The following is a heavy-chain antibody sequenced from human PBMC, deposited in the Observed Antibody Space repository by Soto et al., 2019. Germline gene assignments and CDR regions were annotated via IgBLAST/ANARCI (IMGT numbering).Heavy chain of an antibody. CDR1: GGSVNGYY. J-gene: IGHJ5*02. CDR2: INHTGGT. D-gene: IGHD3-3*01. V-gene: IGHV4-34*02. CDR3: ATRITVFGLLIPPFDP. Sequence: QVHLQQWGAGLLKPSETLSLTCAVYGGSVNGYYWNWIRQPPGKGLEWIGEINHTGGTHYNPSLKSRVPMSVDTSKNQFSLRLRSVTAADTAIYYCATRITVFGLLIPPFDPWGQGTQVTVSS.